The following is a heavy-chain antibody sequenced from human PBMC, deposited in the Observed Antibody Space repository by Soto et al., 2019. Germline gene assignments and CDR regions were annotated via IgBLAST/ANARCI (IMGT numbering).Heavy chain of an antibody. CDR1: GDTSSNYG. J-gene: IGHJ6*02. CDR2: ILPVFGTT. D-gene: IGHD1-26*01. Sequence: GASVKVSCKASGDTSSNYGVSWVRQAPGQGLEWMGGILPVFGTTTYARNFQGRITITADKSTSTVYMELTSLRSDDTATYYCARDPDEVVGTDYHYYSMDVWDQGVTVTVSS. CDR3: ARDPDEVVGTDYHYYSMDV. V-gene: IGHV1-69*06.